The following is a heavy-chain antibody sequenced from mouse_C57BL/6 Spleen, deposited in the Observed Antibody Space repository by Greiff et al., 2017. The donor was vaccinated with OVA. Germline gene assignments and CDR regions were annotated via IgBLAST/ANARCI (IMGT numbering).Heavy chain of an antibody. D-gene: IGHD2-1*01. V-gene: IGHV3-6*01. Sequence: EVKLMESGPGLVKPSQSLSLTCSVTGYSITSGYYWNWIRQFPGNKLEWMGYISYDGSNNYNPSLKNRISITRDTSKNQFFLKLNSVTTEDTATYYCARERFYYGNPYYFDYWGQGTTLTVSS. CDR3: ARERFYYGNPYYFDY. J-gene: IGHJ2*01. CDR1: GYSITSGYY. CDR2: ISYDGSN.